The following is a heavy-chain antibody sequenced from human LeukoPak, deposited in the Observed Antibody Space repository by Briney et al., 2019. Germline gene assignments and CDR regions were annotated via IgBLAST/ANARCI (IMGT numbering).Heavy chain of an antibody. CDR1: GGSISSYY. CDR3: ASYSGYANYFDY. CDR2: IYSSGST. D-gene: IGHD5-12*01. Sequence: SETLSLTCTVSGGSISSYYWTWIRQPAGKGLEWIGRIYSSGSTSYNPSLDSRVRISIDTSKNQFSLKLSSVTAADTAVYYCASYSGYANYFDYWGQGTLVTVSS. J-gene: IGHJ4*02. V-gene: IGHV4-4*07.